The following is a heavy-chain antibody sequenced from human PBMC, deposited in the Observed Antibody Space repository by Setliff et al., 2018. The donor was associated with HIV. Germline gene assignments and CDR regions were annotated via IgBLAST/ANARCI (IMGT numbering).Heavy chain of an antibody. CDR1: GGSMNNYY. CDR2: IYFTGSS. V-gene: IGHV4-59*01. CDR3: ARVQMAYAAFDV. D-gene: IGHD4-17*01. Sequence: SETLSLTCTVSGGSMNNYYWTWIRQPPGKGLEWIGSIYFTGSSDNNPSLKSRVTLSVDTSKHQFSLKLSSVTAADTAVYYCARVQMAYAAFDVWGQGTMVTVSS. J-gene: IGHJ3*01.